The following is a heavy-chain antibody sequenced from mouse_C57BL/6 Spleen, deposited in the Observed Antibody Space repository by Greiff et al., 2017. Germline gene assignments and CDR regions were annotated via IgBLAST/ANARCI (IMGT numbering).Heavy chain of an antibody. D-gene: IGHD1-1*02. J-gene: IGHJ1*03. CDR1: GYTFTSYW. Sequence: QVQLQQLGAELVKPGALVKMSCKASGYTFTSYWITWVKQRPGQGLEWIGDIYPGSGSTNYNEKFKSKATLTVDTSSSTAYMQLSSLTSEVSAVYYCARSGVGYWYFDVWGTGTTVTVSS. CDR2: IYPGSGST. V-gene: IGHV1-55*01. CDR3: ARSGVGYWYFDV.